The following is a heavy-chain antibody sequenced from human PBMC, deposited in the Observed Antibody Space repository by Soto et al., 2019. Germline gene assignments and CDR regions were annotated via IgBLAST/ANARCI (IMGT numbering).Heavy chain of an antibody. CDR1: GYIFTNYW. V-gene: IGHV5-51*01. CDR2: IYPGDSDT. D-gene: IGHD2-21*01. J-gene: IGHJ4*02. CDR3: ARVPWGGTYYFDF. Sequence: GESLKISCNGSGYIFTNYWIAWVRQMPGKGLEWMGIIYPGDSDTRYSPSFQGQVTISADKSISTAYLQWSSLKASDTAMYYCARVPWGGTYYFDFWGLGTLVTVSS.